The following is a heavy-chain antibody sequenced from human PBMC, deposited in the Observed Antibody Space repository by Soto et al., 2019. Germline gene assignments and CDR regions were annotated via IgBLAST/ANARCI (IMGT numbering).Heavy chain of an antibody. V-gene: IGHV3-74*01. CDR1: GFTFSYYW. D-gene: IGHD1-26*01. CDR2: IHSDGSST. CDR3: ARGDRGAFDL. Sequence: EVQLVESGGGLVRPGGSLRLSCAASGFTFSYYWMHWVRQAPGKGLVWVSRIHSDGSSTTYAYFVKGRFIISRDNTRNTVELQMNSVRVEDTAVYYCARGDRGAFDLWGQGTVVTVSS. J-gene: IGHJ3*01.